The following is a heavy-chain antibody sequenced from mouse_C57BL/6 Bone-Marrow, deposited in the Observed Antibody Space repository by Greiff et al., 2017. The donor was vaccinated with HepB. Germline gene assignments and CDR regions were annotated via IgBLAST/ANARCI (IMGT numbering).Heavy chain of an antibody. J-gene: IGHJ3*01. CDR3: AREDYGSSYVWFAY. V-gene: IGHV1-18*01. D-gene: IGHD1-1*01. Sequence: EVQLQQSGPELVKPGASVKIPCKASGYTFPDYNMDWVKPSHGKGLEWIGDITPNNGGTIFNQKFKGKATLTVDKSSSTAYMEHRSLTSEDTAVYYCAREDYGSSYVWFAYWGQGTLVTVTA. CDR1: GYTFPDYN. CDR2: ITPNNGGT.